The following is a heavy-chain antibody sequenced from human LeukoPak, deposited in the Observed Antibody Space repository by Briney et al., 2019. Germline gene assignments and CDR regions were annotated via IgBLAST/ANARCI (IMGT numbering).Heavy chain of an antibody. CDR3: AMSTVGATRFDFDY. J-gene: IGHJ4*02. CDR1: GGSISSSTYY. V-gene: IGHV4-39*01. D-gene: IGHD1-26*01. CDR2: IYYSGST. Sequence: SETLSLTCSVSGGSISSSTYYWGWIRQPPGKGLEWIGSIYYSGSTYYNPSLKSRVTISVDTSKNQFSLQLNSVTPEDTAVYYCAMSTVGATRFDFDYWGQGTLVTVSS.